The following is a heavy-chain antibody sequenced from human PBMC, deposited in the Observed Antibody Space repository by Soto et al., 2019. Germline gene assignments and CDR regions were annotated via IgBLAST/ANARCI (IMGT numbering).Heavy chain of an antibody. CDR1: GFTFSGSA. J-gene: IGHJ5*01. CDR2: IRSKANNYAT. Sequence: GGSLRLSCAASGFTFSGSAMHWVRQASGKGLEWVGRIRSKANNYATAYAVSVKGRFTISRDDSKNTAYLQMNSLKTEDTAVYYCTRPGYCSGGSCYGWYDSWGQGTLVTVSS. V-gene: IGHV3-73*01. CDR3: TRPGYCSGGSCYGWYDS. D-gene: IGHD2-15*01.